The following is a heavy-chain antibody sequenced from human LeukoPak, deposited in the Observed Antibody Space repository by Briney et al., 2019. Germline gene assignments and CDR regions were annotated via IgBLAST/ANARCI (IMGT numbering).Heavy chain of an antibody. CDR2: INPNNGGI. D-gene: IGHD4-17*01. Sequence: GASVKVSCKASGYTFTDYYIQWVRQAPGQGLEWLGWINPNNGGIKYAQKFQGRVTVTRDTSISTAYMELNDLRSDDTAVYYCARRSGGTTTVNDGFEVWGQGTMGTVSS. J-gene: IGHJ3*01. CDR1: GYTFTDYY. CDR3: ARRSGGTTTVNDGFEV. V-gene: IGHV1-2*02.